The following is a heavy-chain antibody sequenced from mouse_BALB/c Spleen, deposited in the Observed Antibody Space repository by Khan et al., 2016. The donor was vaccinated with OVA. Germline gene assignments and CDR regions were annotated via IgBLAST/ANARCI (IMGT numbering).Heavy chain of an antibody. Sequence: EVQLVESGPGLVKPSQSLSLTCTVTGYSITSGYAWNWIRQFPGNKLEWMGYISYSGVTSYTPSLQSRISITRDPSKNQFFLQLNSVTTEDTATYYCARGNYYGYYFDYWGQGTTLTVSS. J-gene: IGHJ2*01. CDR1: GYSITSGYA. CDR2: ISYSGVT. V-gene: IGHV3-2*02. CDR3: ARGNYYGYYFDY. D-gene: IGHD1-1*01.